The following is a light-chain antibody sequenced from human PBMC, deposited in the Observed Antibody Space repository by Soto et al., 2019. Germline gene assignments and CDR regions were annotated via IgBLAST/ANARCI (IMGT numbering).Light chain of an antibody. CDR2: GAS. V-gene: IGKV3-20*01. CDR3: QQYDSSPVT. Sequence: EIVLTQSPGTLYLSPGERATLSCRASQSVSSSYLAWYQQKPGQAPRLLIYGASSRATGIPDRFSGSGSGTDFTLTISRLEPEDFAVYYCQQYDSSPVTFGQGTKVEI. CDR1: QSVSSSY. J-gene: IGKJ1*01.